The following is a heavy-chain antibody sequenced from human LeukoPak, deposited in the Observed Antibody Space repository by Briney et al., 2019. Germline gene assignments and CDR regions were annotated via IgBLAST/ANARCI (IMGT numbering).Heavy chain of an antibody. CDR2: ISTSGGTT. CDR1: GFTFGSYA. D-gene: IGHD3-22*01. J-gene: IGHJ4*02. CDR3: AVMHRYYDGSGYWVQ. V-gene: IGHV3-23*01. Sequence: GGSLRLSCAASGFTFGSYAMSWVRQAPGKGLEWVSAISTSGGTTSYAESVKGRFTVSRDNPRNTLYMEMNSLRDEDTAVYYCAVMHRYYDGSGYWVQWGQGTLVTVSS.